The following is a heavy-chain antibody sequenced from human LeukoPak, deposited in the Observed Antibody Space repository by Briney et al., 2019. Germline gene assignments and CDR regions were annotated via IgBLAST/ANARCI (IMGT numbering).Heavy chain of an antibody. CDR3: ARARWTSTGTTYYLDY. Sequence: ASVKVSCKASGYIFSDYAIQWVRQAPGQGLEWMGWINAGNGKTKYPQKFQDRVTITRDTSASTAYLELSGLRFEDTAVYFCARARWTSTGTTYYLDYWGQGTLVTVSS. J-gene: IGHJ4*02. CDR2: INAGNGKT. D-gene: IGHD4-17*01. V-gene: IGHV1-3*01. CDR1: GYIFSDYA.